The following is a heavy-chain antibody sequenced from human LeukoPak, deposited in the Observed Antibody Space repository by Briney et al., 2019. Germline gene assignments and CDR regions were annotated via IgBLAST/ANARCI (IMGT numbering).Heavy chain of an antibody. CDR2: ISSSSSYI. CDR1: GFTFSSYS. CDR3: ARDRNLNGDRTNDY. Sequence: GGSLRLSCAASGFTFSSYSMNWVRQAPGKGLEWVSSISSSSSYIYYADSVKGRFTISRDNAKNSLYLQMNSLRAEDTAVYYCARDRNLNGDRTNDYWGQGTLVTVSS. V-gene: IGHV3-21*01. J-gene: IGHJ4*02. D-gene: IGHD1-14*01.